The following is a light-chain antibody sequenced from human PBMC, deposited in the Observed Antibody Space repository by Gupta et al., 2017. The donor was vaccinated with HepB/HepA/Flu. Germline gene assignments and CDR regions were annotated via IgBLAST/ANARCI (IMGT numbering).Light chain of an antibody. V-gene: IGLV1-47*01. CDR1: NSNIGGNY. J-gene: IGLJ3*02. CDR3: AAWDDSLSGPV. CDR2: RNN. Sequence: QSVLLQPPSASGTPGQRFTISCSGSNSNIGGNYVSWYRQLPGTAPKLLIYRNNQRPSGVPDRFSGSKSGTSASLAISGLRSEDEADYYCAAWDDSLSGPVFGGGTQLTVL.